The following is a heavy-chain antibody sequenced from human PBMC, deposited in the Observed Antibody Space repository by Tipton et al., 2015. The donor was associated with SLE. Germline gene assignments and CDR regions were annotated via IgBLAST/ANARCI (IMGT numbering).Heavy chain of an antibody. D-gene: IGHD3-10*02. CDR2: FYHSGST. J-gene: IGHJ3*02. CDR1: GYSISSGYC. Sequence: GLVKPSETLSLTCAVSGYSISSGYCWGWIRQPPGKGLEWIGSFYHSGSTYYNPSLRSRVTISVDTSKNQVSLNLNSVTAADTAVYYCASVRGAFDIWGQGTMVTVSS. CDR3: ASVRGAFDI. V-gene: IGHV4-38-2*01.